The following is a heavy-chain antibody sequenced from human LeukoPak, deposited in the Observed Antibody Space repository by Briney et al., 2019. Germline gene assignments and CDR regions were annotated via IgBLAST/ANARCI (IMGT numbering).Heavy chain of an antibody. Sequence: RGESLKISCKGSGYSFTTYWIGWVRPMPGKGLEWMGIIYPGDSDTTYSPSFQGQVTISADKSISTAYLQWSSLKASDSAMYYCGRIPAAGSLKGSFDIWGQGTMVTVSS. D-gene: IGHD6-13*01. CDR3: GRIPAAGSLKGSFDI. J-gene: IGHJ3*02. V-gene: IGHV5-51*01. CDR1: GYSFTTYW. CDR2: IYPGDSDT.